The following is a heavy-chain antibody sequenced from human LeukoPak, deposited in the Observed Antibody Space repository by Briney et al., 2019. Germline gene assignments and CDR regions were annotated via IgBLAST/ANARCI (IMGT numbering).Heavy chain of an antibody. D-gene: IGHD4-11*01. CDR3: ARGLQYNWFDP. J-gene: IGHJ5*02. CDR2: IYYSGST. V-gene: IGHV4-59*01. Sequence: SETLSLTCTVSGGSISSYYWSWIQQPPGKGLEWIGYIYYSGSTNYNPSLKSRVTISVDTSKNQFSLKLSSVTAADTAVYYCARGLQYNWFDPWGQGTLVTVSS. CDR1: GGSISSYY.